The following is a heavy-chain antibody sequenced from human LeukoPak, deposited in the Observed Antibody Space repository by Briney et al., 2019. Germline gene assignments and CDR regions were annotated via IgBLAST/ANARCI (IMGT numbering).Heavy chain of an antibody. Sequence: GGSLRLSCAASGFTFSSYWMDWVRHAPGKGLVWVSRINSDGSSTSYADSVKGRFTISRDNAKNTLDLQMNSLRAEDTAVYYCARGGYYSNTPLDFWGQGTLVTVSS. CDR2: INSDGSST. V-gene: IGHV3-74*01. D-gene: IGHD4-11*01. CDR3: ARGGYYSNTPLDF. CDR1: GFTFSSYW. J-gene: IGHJ4*02.